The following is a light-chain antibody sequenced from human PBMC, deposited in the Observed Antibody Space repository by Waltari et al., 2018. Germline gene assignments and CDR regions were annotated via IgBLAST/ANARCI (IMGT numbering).Light chain of an antibody. CDR1: QPVATN. Sequence: EIVMTQSPATLSVSPGERATLSCRASQPVATNLAWYQQKPGQAPRLLIYHTSNRATGSPVRFSGSGSGTEFTLTISSLQSEDFALYVCQQYNNWPGTFGPGTKVDF. CDR3: QQYNNWPGT. CDR2: HTS. J-gene: IGKJ3*01. V-gene: IGKV3-15*01.